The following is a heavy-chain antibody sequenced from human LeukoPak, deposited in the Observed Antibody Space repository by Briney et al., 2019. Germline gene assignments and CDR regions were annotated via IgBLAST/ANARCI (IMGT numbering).Heavy chain of an antibody. V-gene: IGHV3-21*01. CDR2: IISSESYI. J-gene: IGHJ4*02. CDR1: GFIFSAYS. Sequence: GGSLRLSCAASGFIFSAYSMNWVRQAPGKGLEWVSSIISSESYIYYADSVKGRFTISRDNAKNSLYLQMNSLRAEDTAVYYCATSGYYYGLVDSWGQGTQVTVSS. D-gene: IGHD5-18*01. CDR3: ATSGYYYGLVDS.